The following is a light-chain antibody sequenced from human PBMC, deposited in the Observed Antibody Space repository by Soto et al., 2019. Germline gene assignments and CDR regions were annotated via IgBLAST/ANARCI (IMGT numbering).Light chain of an antibody. CDR1: SSDVGGYNY. J-gene: IGLJ2*01. Sequence: QSALTQPPSASGSPGQSVTISCTGTSSDVGGYNYVSWYQQHPGKAPKLMIYEVNKRPSGVPDRFSGSKSDNTASLTVSGLQAEDEADYYCSSYEVISKNVVFGGGTKLTVL. V-gene: IGLV2-8*01. CDR2: EVN. CDR3: SSYEVISKNVV.